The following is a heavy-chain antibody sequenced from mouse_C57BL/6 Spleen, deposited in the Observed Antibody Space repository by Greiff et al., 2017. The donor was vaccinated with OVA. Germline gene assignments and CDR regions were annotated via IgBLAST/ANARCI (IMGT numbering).Heavy chain of an antibody. J-gene: IGHJ3*01. D-gene: IGHD3-2*02. CDR3: ASGDSAGLYAY. CDR2: IDPSDSYT. Sequence: VQLQQPGAELVKPGASVKLSCKASGYTFTSYWMQWVKQRPGQGLEWIGEIDPSDSYTNYNQKFKGKATLTVDTSSSTAYMQLSSLTSEDSAVDYCASGDSAGLYAYWGQGTLVTVSA. V-gene: IGHV1-50*01. CDR1: GYTFTSYW.